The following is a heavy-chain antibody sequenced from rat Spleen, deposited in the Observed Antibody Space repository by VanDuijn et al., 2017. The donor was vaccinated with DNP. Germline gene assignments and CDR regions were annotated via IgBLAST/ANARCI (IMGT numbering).Heavy chain of an antibody. D-gene: IGHD1-2*01. J-gene: IGHJ4*01. CDR2: ISPSGSRT. CDR3: ARDNYSSYMPYYYAMDA. V-gene: IGHV5-25*01. Sequence: EVQLVESGGGLVQPGRSLKLSCAASGFTFSNYYMAWVRQAPKKGLEWVAAISPSGSRTYYLDSVKGRFTISRDDAKSSPYLQMNSLKPEDTATYYCARDNYSSYMPYYYAMDAWGQGTSVTVSS. CDR1: GFTFSNYY.